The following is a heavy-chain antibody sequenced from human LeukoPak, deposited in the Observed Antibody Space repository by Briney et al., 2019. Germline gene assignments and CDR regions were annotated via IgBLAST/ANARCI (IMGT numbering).Heavy chain of an antibody. V-gene: IGHV4-38-2*02. D-gene: IGHD1-26*01. Sequence: SETLSLTCTVSGYSISSGYYWGWIRQPPGKGLEWIGSIYHSGSTYYNPSLKSRVTISVDTSKNQFSLKLSSVTAADTAVYYCARDLRESGSPDFDYWGQGTLVTVSS. CDR3: ARDLRESGSPDFDY. CDR1: GYSISSGYY. CDR2: IYHSGST. J-gene: IGHJ4*02.